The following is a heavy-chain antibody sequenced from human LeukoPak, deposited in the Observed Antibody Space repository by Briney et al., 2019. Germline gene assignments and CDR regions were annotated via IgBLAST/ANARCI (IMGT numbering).Heavy chain of an antibody. V-gene: IGHV3-23*01. CDR3: ARRRAYDTSGPYPFDY. J-gene: IGHJ4*02. CDR2: ISGSAVTT. D-gene: IGHD3-22*01. CDR1: GFTFSSYD. Sequence: GGSLRLSCAASGFTFSSYDMRWLRQAPGEGLEWVSTISGSAVTTYYADSVEGRFTISRDDSQNTLYLQMNSLRAEDTAVYYCARRRAYDTSGPYPFDYWGQGTLVTVSS.